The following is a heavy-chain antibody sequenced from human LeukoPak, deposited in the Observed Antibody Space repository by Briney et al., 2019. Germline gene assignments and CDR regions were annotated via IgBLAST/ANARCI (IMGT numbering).Heavy chain of an antibody. CDR3: ASRDYYDSSGSSNDDAFDI. Sequence: SVKVSCEASGGTFSSYAISWVRQAPGQGLEWMGGIIPIFGTANYAQKFQGRVTITADISTSTAYMELSSLRSEDTAVYYCASRDYYDSSGSSNDDAFDIWGQGTMVTVSS. J-gene: IGHJ3*02. CDR1: GGTFSSYA. D-gene: IGHD3-22*01. V-gene: IGHV1-69*06. CDR2: IIPIFGTA.